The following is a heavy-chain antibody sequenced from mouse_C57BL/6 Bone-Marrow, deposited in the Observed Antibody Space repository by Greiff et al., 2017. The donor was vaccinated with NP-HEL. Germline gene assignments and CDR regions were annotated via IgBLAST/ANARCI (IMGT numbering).Heavy chain of an antibody. Sequence: QVQLQQPGAELVKPGASVKMSCKASGYTFTSYWITWVKQRPGPGLEWIGDIYPGSGSTNYNEKFKSKATLTVDTSSSTAYMQLSSLTSEDSAVYYCARERGYDYSPLFDYWGQGTTLTVSS. V-gene: IGHV1-55*01. J-gene: IGHJ2*01. CDR3: ARERGYDYSPLFDY. CDR2: IYPGSGST. D-gene: IGHD2-4*01. CDR1: GYTFTSYW.